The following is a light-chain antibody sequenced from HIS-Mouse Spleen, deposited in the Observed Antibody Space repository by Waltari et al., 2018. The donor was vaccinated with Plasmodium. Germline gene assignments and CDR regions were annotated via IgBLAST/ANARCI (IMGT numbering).Light chain of an antibody. CDR3: QQSYSTWT. J-gene: IGKJ1*01. CDR2: AAS. Sequence: DIQMTQSPSSLSASVGARVTITCRASQSISNYLNWYKQKPGKAPKFLIYAASTLQSGVPSRFSGSGSVTDFTLTISSLQPEDFATYYCQQSYSTWTFGQGTKVEIK. V-gene: IGKV1-39*01. CDR1: QSISNY.